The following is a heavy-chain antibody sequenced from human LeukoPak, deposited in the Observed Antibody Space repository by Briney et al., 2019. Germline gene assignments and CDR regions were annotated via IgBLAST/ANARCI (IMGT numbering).Heavy chain of an antibody. D-gene: IGHD6-19*01. Sequence: ASVKVSCKASGYTFTSYDINWVRQATGQGLEWMGWINPNSGGTNYAQKFQGRVTMTRDTSISTAYMELSRLRSDDTAVYYCARDQEQWPGDPWGQGTLVTVSS. J-gene: IGHJ5*02. V-gene: IGHV1-2*02. CDR2: INPNSGGT. CDR1: GYTFTSYD. CDR3: ARDQEQWPGDP.